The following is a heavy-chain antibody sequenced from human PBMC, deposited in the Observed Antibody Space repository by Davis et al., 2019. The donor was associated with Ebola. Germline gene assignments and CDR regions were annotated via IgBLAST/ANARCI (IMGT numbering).Heavy chain of an antibody. J-gene: IGHJ4*02. CDR1: GFTFSNYA. Sequence: PGGSLRLSCAASGFTFSNYAMHWVRQAPGKGLGWVAVISYDGSNKYYADSVKGRFTISRDNSKNTLYLQMNSLRAEDTAVYYCARDRGTMIVVVTLDYWGQGTLVTVSS. V-gene: IGHV3-30-3*01. CDR2: ISYDGSNK. D-gene: IGHD3-22*01. CDR3: ARDRGTMIVVVTLDY.